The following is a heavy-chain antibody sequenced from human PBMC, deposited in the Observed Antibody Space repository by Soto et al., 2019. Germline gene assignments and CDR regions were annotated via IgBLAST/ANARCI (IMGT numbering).Heavy chain of an antibody. CDR2: FDPEDGET. V-gene: IGHV1-24*01. D-gene: IGHD6-6*01. Sequence: GASGKVSWEVSGYTLPEISLPWGRPAPGKGVEGMGGFDPEDGETIYAQKFQGRVTMTEDTSTDTAYMELSSLRSEDTAVYYCATGTPASIAARRHYYYGMDVWGQGTTVTVSS. CDR1: GYTLPEIS. CDR3: ATGTPASIAARRHYYYGMDV. J-gene: IGHJ6*02.